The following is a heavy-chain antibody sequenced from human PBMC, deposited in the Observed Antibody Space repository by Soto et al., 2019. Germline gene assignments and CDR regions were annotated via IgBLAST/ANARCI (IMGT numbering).Heavy chain of an antibody. CDR1: GFAVSSQY. J-gene: IGHJ4*01. Sequence: EVQLVESGGGLIQPGGSLSLSCEASGFAVSSQYMTWVRQAPGKGLEWVSVIYGGGTTYYADSVKGRVTISRDTSKNTLYLQMNSLRAEDTAVYYCVQTTCWPCFDCWGHGTLVTLS. CDR2: IYGGGTT. D-gene: IGHD2-21*01. CDR3: VQTTCWPCFDC. V-gene: IGHV3-53*01.